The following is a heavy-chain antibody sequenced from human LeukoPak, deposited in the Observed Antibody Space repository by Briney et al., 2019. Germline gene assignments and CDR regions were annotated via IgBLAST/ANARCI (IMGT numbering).Heavy chain of an antibody. D-gene: IGHD1-26*01. CDR1: GGTFSSYA. CDR3: ARFVNWATSDY. Sequence: GASVKVSCKASGGTFSSYAISWVRQAPGQGLEWMGWINPNSGGTNYAQKFQGRVTMTRDTSISTAYMELSRLRSDDTAVYYCARFVNWATSDYWGQGTLVTVSS. J-gene: IGHJ4*02. CDR2: INPNSGGT. V-gene: IGHV1-2*02.